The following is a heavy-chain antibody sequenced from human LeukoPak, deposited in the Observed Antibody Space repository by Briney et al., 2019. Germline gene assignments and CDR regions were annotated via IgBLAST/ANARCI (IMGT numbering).Heavy chain of an antibody. CDR1: GFSFRRYW. CDR3: VVHCFDDSCPHY. D-gene: IGHD2-2*01. Sequence: TGGSLRLSCAASGFSFRRYWMSWVRQAPGRGLEWVANINQDGGEKDYVDSVKGRFAISRDNSKNSLYLQMNSLRAEDTAVFYCVVHCFDDSCPHYWGLGTMVTVSS. V-gene: IGHV3-7*01. J-gene: IGHJ4*02. CDR2: INQDGGEK.